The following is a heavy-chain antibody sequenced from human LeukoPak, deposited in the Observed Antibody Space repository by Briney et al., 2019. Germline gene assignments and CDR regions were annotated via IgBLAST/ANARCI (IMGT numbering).Heavy chain of an antibody. J-gene: IGHJ4*02. Sequence: LETLSLTCTVSGGSISSYYWSWIRQPPGKGLEWIGYIYYSGSTNYNPSLKSRVTISVDTSKNQFSLKLSSVTAADTAVYYCARGAGPFDYWGQGTLVTVSS. CDR1: GGSISSYY. CDR3: ARGAGPFDY. CDR2: IYYSGST. V-gene: IGHV4-59*01.